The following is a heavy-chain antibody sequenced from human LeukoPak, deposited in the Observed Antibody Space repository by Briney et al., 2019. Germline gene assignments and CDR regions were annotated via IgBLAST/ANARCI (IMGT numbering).Heavy chain of an antibody. CDR3: AREGGDPRWLDP. J-gene: IGHJ5*02. Sequence: SETLSLTCTVSGGSISSYYWTWIRQSAGKGLEWIGRINTSGSTNYNPSLRSRVTMSVNTSKNQFSLNLTSVTAADTAVCSCAREGGDPRWLDPWGQGTLVTVSS. CDR1: GGSISSYY. D-gene: IGHD6-25*01. CDR2: INTSGST. V-gene: IGHV4-4*07.